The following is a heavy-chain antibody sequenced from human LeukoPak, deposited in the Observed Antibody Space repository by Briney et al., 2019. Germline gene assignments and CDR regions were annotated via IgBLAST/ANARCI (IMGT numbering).Heavy chain of an antibody. V-gene: IGHV1-69*01. D-gene: IGHD3-9*01. J-gene: IGHJ4*02. Sequence: SVKVSCKASGGTFSSYAISWVRPAPGQGLEWMGGIIPIFGTANYAQKFQGRVTITADESTSTAYMELSSLRSEDTAVYYCARVGVSYDILTGYFDYWGQGTLVTVSS. CDR1: GGTFSSYA. CDR3: ARVGVSYDILTGYFDY. CDR2: IIPIFGTA.